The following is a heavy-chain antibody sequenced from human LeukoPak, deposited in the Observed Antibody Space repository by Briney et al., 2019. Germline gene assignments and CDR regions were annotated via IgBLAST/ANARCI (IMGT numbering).Heavy chain of an antibody. V-gene: IGHV1-69*05. CDR3: ARSLYSGYDPFNWFDP. CDR2: IIPIFGTA. CDR1: GGTFSSYA. D-gene: IGHD5-12*01. Sequence: SVKVSCKASGGTFSSYAISWVRQAPGQGLEWMGGIIPIFGTANYAQKFQGRVTITTDESTSTAYMELSSLRSEDTAVYYCARSLYSGYDPFNWFDPWGQGTLVTVSS. J-gene: IGHJ5*02.